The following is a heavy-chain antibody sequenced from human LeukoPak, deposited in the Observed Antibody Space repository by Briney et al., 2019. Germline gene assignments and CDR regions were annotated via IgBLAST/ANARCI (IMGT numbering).Heavy chain of an antibody. V-gene: IGHV1-18*01. CDR3: ARGSATVTRYCQH. CDR1: RYTFTSYG. D-gene: IGHD4-17*01. Sequence: SVKASCKASRYTFTSYGISWVRQAAGQGLAWIGWSSDYNGNTNYAQKLQRRDSMTTDTSTSTADMELRSLRSDDTAGYYCARGSATVTRYCQHWAQGTGVTV. J-gene: IGHJ1*01. CDR2: SSDYNGNT.